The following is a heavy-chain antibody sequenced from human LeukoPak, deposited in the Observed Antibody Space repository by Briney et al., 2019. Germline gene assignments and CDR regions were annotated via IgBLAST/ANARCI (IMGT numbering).Heavy chain of an antibody. CDR2: ISSSSSYI. CDR1: GFTFSSYS. Sequence: GGSLRLSCAASGFTFSSYSMNWVREAPGKGLEWVSSISSSSSYIYYADSVKGRFTISRDNAKNSLYLQMDSLRAEDTAVYYCARGSPSLVDYWGQGTLVTVSS. D-gene: IGHD6-6*01. J-gene: IGHJ4*02. V-gene: IGHV3-21*01. CDR3: ARGSPSLVDY.